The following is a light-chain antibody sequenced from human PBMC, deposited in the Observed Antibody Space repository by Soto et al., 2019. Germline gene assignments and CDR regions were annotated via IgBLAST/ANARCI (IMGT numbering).Light chain of an antibody. V-gene: IGLV2-14*01. CDR1: RSDVGGFNY. CDR3: TSYTRRSTLV. J-gene: IGLJ2*01. CDR2: EVN. Sequence: QSALTQPASVSGYPGQSSTISCTGTRSDVGGFNYVSWYQQHPGKVPNLLMYEVNNRPSGVSKRFSGSKSGNTASMTISGLQAQDEADYYCTSYTRRSTLVFGGGTKLTVL.